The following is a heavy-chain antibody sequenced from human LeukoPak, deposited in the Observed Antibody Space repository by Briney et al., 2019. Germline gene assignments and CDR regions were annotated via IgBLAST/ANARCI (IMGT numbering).Heavy chain of an antibody. CDR2: ISGSGGST. CDR1: GFTFSSYA. D-gene: IGHD3-9*01. CDR3: AKDLLRYFDWLLYVSPFDY. V-gene: IGHV3-23*01. Sequence: GGSLRLSCAASGFTFSSYAMSWVRQAPGEGLEWVSAISGSGGSTYYADSVKGRFTISRDNSKNTLYLQMNSLRAEDTAVYYCAKDLLRYFDWLLYVSPFDYWGQGTLVTVSS. J-gene: IGHJ4*02.